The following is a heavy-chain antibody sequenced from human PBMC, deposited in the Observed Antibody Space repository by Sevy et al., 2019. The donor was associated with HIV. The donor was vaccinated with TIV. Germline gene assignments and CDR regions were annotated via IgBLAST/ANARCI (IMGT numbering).Heavy chain of an antibody. CDR1: GFTFSSYE. J-gene: IGHJ6*02. CDR3: AREGSPYDTYYYYYGMDV. V-gene: IGHV3-48*03. CDR2: ISNSGTTI. Sequence: GGSLRLSCAASGFTFSSYEMNWVRQAPGKGLEWVSYISNSGTTISYSDSVKGRFTISRDNARNSLYLQMNSLRAEDTAVYYCAREGSPYDTYYYYYGMDVWGQGTTVTVSS. D-gene: IGHD5-12*01.